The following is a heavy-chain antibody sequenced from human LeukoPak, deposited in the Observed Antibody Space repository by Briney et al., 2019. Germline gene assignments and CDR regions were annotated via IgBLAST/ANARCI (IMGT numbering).Heavy chain of an antibody. J-gene: IGHJ6*02. D-gene: IGHD3-10*01. CDR1: GFTFSSDS. CDR2: ISSSSSYI. Sequence: GGSLRLSCAASGFTFSSDSMNRVRQAPGKGMEWVSSISSSSSYIYYADSVKGRFTISRDNAKNSLYLQMNSLRAEDTAVYYCARDRGFGDVRYYYYYGMDVWGQGTTVTVSS. V-gene: IGHV3-21*01. CDR3: ARDRGFGDVRYYYYYGMDV.